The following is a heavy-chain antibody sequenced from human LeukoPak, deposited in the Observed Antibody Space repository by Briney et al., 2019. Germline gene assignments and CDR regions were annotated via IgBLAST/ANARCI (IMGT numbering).Heavy chain of an antibody. D-gene: IGHD2-2*01. V-gene: IGHV4-39*01. CDR2: IYYSGST. CDR1: GGSISSSSYY. CDR3: AGYCSSTSCSHYYYGMDV. Sequence: SETLSLTCTVSGGSISSSSYYWGWVRQPPGTGREWIGSIYYSGSTYYNPSLKRRVTISVDTSKNQFSLKLSSVTAADTAVYYCAGYCSSTSCSHYYYGMDVWGQGTTVTVSS. J-gene: IGHJ6*02.